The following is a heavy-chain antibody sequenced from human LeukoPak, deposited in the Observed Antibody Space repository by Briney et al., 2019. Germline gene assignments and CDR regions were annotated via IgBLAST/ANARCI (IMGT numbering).Heavy chain of an antibody. Sequence: GGYLRLSCAASGFMFSGYWMSWVRQAPGKGLEWVANINQDGSEKYYVDSVKGRFTISRDNAKNSLFFEMNSLRVEDTSVYYCARDFRNSGWGSDYWGQGTLVTVSS. V-gene: IGHV3-7*04. D-gene: IGHD6-19*01. CDR2: INQDGSEK. CDR3: ARDFRNSGWGSDY. CDR1: GFMFSGYW. J-gene: IGHJ4*02.